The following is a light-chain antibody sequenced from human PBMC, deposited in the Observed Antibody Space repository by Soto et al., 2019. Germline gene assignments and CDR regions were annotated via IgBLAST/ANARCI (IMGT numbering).Light chain of an antibody. CDR1: QSVSDY. Sequence: VLTQSPARLSLSPGERATLSCRAGQSVSDYLAWYQQKPGQPPRLLFFDASNRATGVPDRFSAGGSGTDSTLIISSLEPEDFAVYYCQQRVNWPPTFGGGTKVEI. CDR2: DAS. CDR3: QQRVNWPPT. J-gene: IGKJ4*01. V-gene: IGKV3-11*01.